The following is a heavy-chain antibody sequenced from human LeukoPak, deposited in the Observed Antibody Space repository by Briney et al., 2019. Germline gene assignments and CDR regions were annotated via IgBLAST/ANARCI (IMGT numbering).Heavy chain of an antibody. CDR2: IYYSGST. CDR3: ARHDWAVRGVIRADAFDI. CDR1: GGSISSGDYY. V-gene: IGHV4-61*08. Sequence: SETLSLTCTVSGGSISSGDYYWSWIRQHPGTGLEWIGYIYYSGSTNYNPSLKSRVTISVDTSKNQFSLKLSSVTAADTAVYYCARHDWAVRGVIRADAFDIWGQGTMVTVSS. D-gene: IGHD3-10*01. J-gene: IGHJ3*02.